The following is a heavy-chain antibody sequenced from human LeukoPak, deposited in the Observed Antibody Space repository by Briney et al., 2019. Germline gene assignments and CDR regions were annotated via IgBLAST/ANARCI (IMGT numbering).Heavy chain of an antibody. CDR3: ARWGGDRGAFDI. CDR1: GFTLDDFG. Sequence: GGSLRLSCAASGFTLDDFGMSWVRQAPGKGLEWVSAISGSGGSTYYADSVKGRFTISRDNSKNTLYLQMNSLRAEDTAVYYCARWGGDRGAFDIWGQGTMVTVSS. D-gene: IGHD4-17*01. CDR2: ISGSGGST. V-gene: IGHV3-23*01. J-gene: IGHJ3*02.